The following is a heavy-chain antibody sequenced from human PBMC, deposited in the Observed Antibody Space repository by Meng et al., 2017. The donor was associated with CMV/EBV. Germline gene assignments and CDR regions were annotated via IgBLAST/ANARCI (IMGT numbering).Heavy chain of an antibody. V-gene: IGHV4-39*07. CDR3: ARDPGADIVVVPAATDAFDI. J-gene: IGHJ3*02. Sequence: SETLSLTCTVSGASISSSSYYWGWIRQPPGKGLEWIGSINYSGSTYYNPSLKSRVAISVDTSKNQFSLKLSSVTAADTAVYYCARDPGADIVVVPAATDAFDIWGQGTMVTVSS. D-gene: IGHD2-2*01. CDR2: INYSGST. CDR1: GASISSSSYY.